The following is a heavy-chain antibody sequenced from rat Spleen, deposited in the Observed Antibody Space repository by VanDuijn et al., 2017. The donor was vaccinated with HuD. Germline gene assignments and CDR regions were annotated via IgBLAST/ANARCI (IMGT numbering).Heavy chain of an antibody. J-gene: IGHJ2*01. CDR2: ISTGGDDT. V-gene: IGHV5S23*01. Sequence: EVRLVESGGGLVQPGRSLKLSCAASGFTFSDFDMAWVRQAPTKGLEWVASISTGGDDTYYRDSVKGRFTISRDDEESTLYLQMDSLRSEDTATYFCARLGGFDYWGQGVMVTVSS. CDR1: GFTFSDFD. D-gene: IGHD4-3*01. CDR3: ARLGGFDY.